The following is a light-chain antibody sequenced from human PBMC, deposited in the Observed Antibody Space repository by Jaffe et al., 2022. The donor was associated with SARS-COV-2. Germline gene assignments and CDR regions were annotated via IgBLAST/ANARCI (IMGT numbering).Light chain of an antibody. CDR1: SSNVGNNY. V-gene: IGLV1-51*02. Sequence: QSVLTQPPSVSAAPGQRVTISCSGSSSNVGNNYVSWYQHLPGTAPKLLIYENNKRPSGILDRFFGSKSGTSATLGITGLQTGDEADYYCGTWDSSLSVWVFGGGTKLTVL. J-gene: IGLJ3*02. CDR2: ENN. CDR3: GTWDSSLSVWV.